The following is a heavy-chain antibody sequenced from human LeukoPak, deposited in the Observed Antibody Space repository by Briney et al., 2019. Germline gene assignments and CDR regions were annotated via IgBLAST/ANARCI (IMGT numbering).Heavy chain of an antibody. CDR2: IIPIFGTA. Sequence: ASVKVSCKASGGTFSSYAISWVRQAPGQGLEWMGGIIPIFGTANYAQKFQGRVTITADKSTSTAYMELSSLRSEDTAVYYCVYDILTGYYPAADAFDIWGQGTMVTVSS. J-gene: IGHJ3*02. V-gene: IGHV1-69*06. CDR1: GGTFSSYA. CDR3: VYDILTGYYPAADAFDI. D-gene: IGHD3-9*01.